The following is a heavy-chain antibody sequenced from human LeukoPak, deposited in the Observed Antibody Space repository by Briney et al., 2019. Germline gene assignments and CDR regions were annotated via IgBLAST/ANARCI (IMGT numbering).Heavy chain of an antibody. CDR2: IYYSGST. CDR1: GGSISSSSYY. D-gene: IGHD3-22*01. J-gene: IGHJ4*02. CDR3: ARKDSSGYWPFDY. V-gene: IGHV4-39*02. Sequence: PSETLSLTCTVSGGSISSSSYYWGWIRQSPGMGLEWIGSIYYSGSTYYNPSLKSRVTISVDTSKNHFSLKLNSVTAADTAVYCCARKDSSGYWPFDYWGQGTLVTVSS.